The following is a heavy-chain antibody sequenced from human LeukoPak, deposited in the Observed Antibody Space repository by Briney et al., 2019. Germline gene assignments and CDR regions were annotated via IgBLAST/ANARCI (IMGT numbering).Heavy chain of an antibody. V-gene: IGHV1-46*01. CDR3: AVMGTDDAFDI. Sequence: ASVKVSCKASGYTFTSHYMHWVRQAPGQGLEWMGIINPNDISTNYAQKFQGRVTMTRDTSTSTVYMELSSLRSEDTAVYYCAVMGTDDAFDIWGQGTMVTVSS. CDR2: INPNDIST. D-gene: IGHD7-27*01. CDR1: GYTFTSHY. J-gene: IGHJ3*02.